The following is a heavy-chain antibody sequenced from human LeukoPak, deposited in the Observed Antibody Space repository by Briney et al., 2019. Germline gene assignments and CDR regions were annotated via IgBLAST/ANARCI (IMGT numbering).Heavy chain of an antibody. D-gene: IGHD3-3*01. Sequence: GASVKVSCKASGYTFTGYYMHWVRQAPGQGLEWMGWINPNSGGTNYAQKFQGRVTMTRDTSISTAYMELSRLRSDGTAVYYCARDYDFWSGYSLGGAFDIWGQGTMVTVSS. CDR2: INPNSGGT. CDR1: GYTFTGYY. CDR3: ARDYDFWSGYSLGGAFDI. V-gene: IGHV1-2*02. J-gene: IGHJ3*02.